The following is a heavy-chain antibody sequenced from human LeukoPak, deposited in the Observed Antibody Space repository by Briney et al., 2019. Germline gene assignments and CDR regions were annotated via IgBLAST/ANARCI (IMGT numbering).Heavy chain of an antibody. J-gene: IGHJ4*02. Sequence: ASVKVSCKASGYTFTGYYMHWVRQAPGQGLEWMGWINPNSGGTNYAQKFQGWVTMTRDTSISTAYMELSRLRSDDTAVYYCARDAIVVVVAATEIFKDYWGQGTLVTVSS. D-gene: IGHD2-15*01. CDR1: GYTFTGYY. V-gene: IGHV1-2*04. CDR3: ARDAIVVVVAATEIFKDY. CDR2: INPNSGGT.